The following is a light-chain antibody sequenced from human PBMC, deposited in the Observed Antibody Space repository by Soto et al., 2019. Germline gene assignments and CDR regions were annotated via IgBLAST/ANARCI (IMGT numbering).Light chain of an antibody. CDR1: GAKIGNSY. J-gene: IGLJ3*02. V-gene: IGLV1-51*01. CDR2: DNS. Sequence: QSVLTQPPSVSAAPGQKVTISCSGSGAKIGNSYVSWYQQFPGTTPRLLTYDNSERPSGIPDRFSASKSGTSATLGITGLQTGDEADYYCGAWDSGLNGVLFGGGTKLTVL. CDR3: GAWDSGLNGVL.